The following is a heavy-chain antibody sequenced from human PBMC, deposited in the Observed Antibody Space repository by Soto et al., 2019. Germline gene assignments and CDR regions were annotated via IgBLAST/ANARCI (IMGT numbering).Heavy chain of an antibody. J-gene: IGHJ4*02. CDR3: ASVRGYRYGYYFDY. CDR1: GGSISSGDYY. CDR2: IYYSGTT. V-gene: IGHV4-30-4*01. D-gene: IGHD5-18*01. Sequence: QVQLQESGPGLVKPSQTLSLTCTVSGGSISSGDYYWSWIRQPPGKGLEWIGYIYYSGTTYYNPSLKSRVTISGDTSNNQFSLKLSSVTAADSAVYYCASVRGYRYGYYFDYWGQGTLVTVSS.